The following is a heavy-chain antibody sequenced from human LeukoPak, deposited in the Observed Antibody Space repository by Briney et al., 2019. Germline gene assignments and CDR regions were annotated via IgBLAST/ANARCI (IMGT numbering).Heavy chain of an antibody. Sequence: ASVKVSCKASGYTFTSYGISWVRQAPGQGLEWMGWISAYNGNTNYAQKLQGRVTMTTDTSTSTAYMELRSLRSDDTAVYYCARDRAVLWFGELGYWGQGTLVTVSS. V-gene: IGHV1-18*01. D-gene: IGHD3-10*01. CDR2: ISAYNGNT. CDR3: ARDRAVLWFGELGY. CDR1: GYTFTSYG. J-gene: IGHJ4*02.